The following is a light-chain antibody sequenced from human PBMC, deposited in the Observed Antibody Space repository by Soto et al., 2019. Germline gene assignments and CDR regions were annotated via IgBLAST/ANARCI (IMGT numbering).Light chain of an antibody. Sequence: EIVLTQSPGTLSLSPGDRATLSCXASHSVSSSYLAWYQQKPGQAPRLXXYGASSRATGIPDRFSGSGSGTDFTLTISRLEPEDFAVYYCQHYGGSPRLTFGGGTKVDIK. CDR1: HSVSSSY. V-gene: IGKV3-20*01. CDR2: GAS. CDR3: QHYGGSPRLT. J-gene: IGKJ4*01.